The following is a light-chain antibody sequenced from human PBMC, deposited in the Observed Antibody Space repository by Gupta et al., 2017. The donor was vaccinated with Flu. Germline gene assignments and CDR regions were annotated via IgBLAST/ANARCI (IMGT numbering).Light chain of an antibody. J-gene: IGKJ5*01. Sequence: DIQMTQSPSSLSASVGDRVTITCQASQDINDYVNWYQQKPGKAPNLLIYDSSNLKTGVPSRFSGSRYGTHFTLTISSRQCEDVATYYCQQYNSLPPITFGQGTRVDIK. V-gene: IGKV1-33*01. CDR1: QDINDY. CDR2: DSS. CDR3: QQYNSLPPIT.